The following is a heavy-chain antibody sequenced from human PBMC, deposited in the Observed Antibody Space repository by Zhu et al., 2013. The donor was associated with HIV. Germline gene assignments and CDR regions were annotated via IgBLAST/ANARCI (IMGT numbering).Heavy chain of an antibody. CDR2: INSNSGAT. CDR3: AKEDDVTMAGSFWFEP. J-gene: IGHJ5*02. CDR1: GGSFSSYA. Sequence: QVQLVQSGAEVKKPGSSVKVSCRASGGSFSSYAISWVRQAPGQGLEWMGWINSNSGATKYAQRFQGRITLTRDTSISTAYMDLSSLTSDDTAVYYCAKEDDVTMAGSFWFEPWGQGTRVTVSS. D-gene: IGHD3-10*01. V-gene: IGHV1-2*02.